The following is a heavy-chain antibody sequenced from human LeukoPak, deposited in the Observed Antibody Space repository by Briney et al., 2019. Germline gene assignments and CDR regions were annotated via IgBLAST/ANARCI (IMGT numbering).Heavy chain of an antibody. CDR1: GFTFSSYS. CDR2: ISSSSSTI. CDR3: ARVYSWYGDWFDP. Sequence: PGGSLRLSCAASGFTFSSYSMNWVRQAPGKGLEWVSYISSSSSTIYYADSVKGRFTISRDNAKNSLYLQMNNLRAEDTAVYYCARVYSWYGDWFDPWGQGTLVTVSS. D-gene: IGHD6-13*01. J-gene: IGHJ5*02. V-gene: IGHV3-48*04.